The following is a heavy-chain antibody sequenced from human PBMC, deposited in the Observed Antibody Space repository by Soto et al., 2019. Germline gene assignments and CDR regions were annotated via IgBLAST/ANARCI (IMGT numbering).Heavy chain of an antibody. Sequence: QVQLVQSGAEVKNPGSSVKVSCKASGYTFTSYGITWVRQAPGQGLEWMGWISAYNGNTNYPQKLQGRVTMTTDTSTSTAYVELRSLRSDDTAVYYCARDGGVQARFDTWGQGTLVTVSS. J-gene: IGHJ5*02. CDR3: ARDGGVQARFDT. D-gene: IGHD2-8*02. V-gene: IGHV1-18*01. CDR1: GYTFTSYG. CDR2: ISAYNGNT.